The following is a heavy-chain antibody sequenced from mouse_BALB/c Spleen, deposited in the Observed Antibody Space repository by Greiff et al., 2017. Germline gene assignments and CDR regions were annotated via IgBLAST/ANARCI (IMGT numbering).Heavy chain of an antibody. J-gene: IGHJ4*01. D-gene: IGHD3-3*01. CDR1: GFSLTSYG. CDR3: VRRGLFYAMDY. V-gene: IGHV2-2-2*01. CDR2: IWSGGST. Sequence: QVQLKQSGPGLVQPSQSLSITCTVSGFSLTSYGVHWVRQSPGKGLEWLGVIWSGGSTDYNAAFISRLSISKDNSKSQVFFKMNSLQADGTAIYYCVRRGLFYAMDYWGQGTSVTVSS.